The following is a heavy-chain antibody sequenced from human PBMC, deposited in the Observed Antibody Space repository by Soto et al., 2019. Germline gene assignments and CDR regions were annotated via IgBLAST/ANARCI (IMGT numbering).Heavy chain of an antibody. CDR3: ARAFGGVIVLKAPRYFDY. CDR2: INHSGST. J-gene: IGHJ4*02. D-gene: IGHD3-16*02. V-gene: IGHV4-34*01. CDR1: GGSFSGYY. Sequence: SETLSLTCAVYGGSFSGYYWSWIRQPPGKGLEWIGEINHSGSTNYNPSLKSRVTISVDTSKNQFSLKLSSVTAADTAVYYCARAFGGVIVLKAPRYFDYWGQGTLVTVSS.